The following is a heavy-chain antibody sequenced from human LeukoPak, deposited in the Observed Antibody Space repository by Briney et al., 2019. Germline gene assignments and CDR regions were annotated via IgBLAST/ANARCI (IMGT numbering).Heavy chain of an antibody. CDR3: ARLNGQMIRGVKFLDY. Sequence: SETLSLTCTVSGDSISSSSYYWGWIRQPPGKGLEWIGSVSYSGSTYYNPSLRSRVTISVDTSKNHFSLKLTSVTAADTAVYYCARLNGQMIRGVKFLDYWGQGTLVTVSS. V-gene: IGHV4-39*02. CDR1: GDSISSSSYY. CDR2: VSYSGST. J-gene: IGHJ4*02. D-gene: IGHD3-10*01.